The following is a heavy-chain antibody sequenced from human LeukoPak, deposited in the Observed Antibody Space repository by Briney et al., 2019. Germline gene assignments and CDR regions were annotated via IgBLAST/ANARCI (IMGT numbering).Heavy chain of an antibody. CDR3: ARHVHRYCSSTSCLPLDY. J-gene: IGHJ4*02. CDR1: GYSFTSYW. Sequence: GESLKISCKGSGYSFTSYWISWVRQMPGKGLEWMGRIDPSDSYTNYSPSFQGHVTISADKSISTAYLQWGSLKASDTAMYYCARHVHRYCSSTSCLPLDYWGQGTLVTVSS. CDR2: IDPSDSYT. D-gene: IGHD2-2*01. V-gene: IGHV5-10-1*01.